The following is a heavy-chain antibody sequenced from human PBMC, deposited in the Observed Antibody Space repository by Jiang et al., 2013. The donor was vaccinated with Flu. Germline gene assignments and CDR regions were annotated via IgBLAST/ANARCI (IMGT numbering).Heavy chain of an antibody. Sequence: SGAEVKKPGASVKVSCKASRYTFTGYYMHWVRQAPGQGLEWMGWINPNSGGTNYAQKFQGRVTMTRDTSISTAYMELSRLRSDDTAVYYCARVPYYDFWSGFDYWGQGTLVTVSS. CDR1: RYTFTGYY. D-gene: IGHD3-3*01. CDR2: INPNSGGT. CDR3: ARVPYYDFWSGFDY. J-gene: IGHJ4*02. V-gene: IGHV1-2*02.